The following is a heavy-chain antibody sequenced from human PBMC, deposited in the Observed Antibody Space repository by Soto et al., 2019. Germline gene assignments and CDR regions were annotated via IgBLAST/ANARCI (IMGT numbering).Heavy chain of an antibody. J-gene: IGHJ5*02. V-gene: IGHV4-31*03. D-gene: IGHD1-20*01. Sequence: QVQLQESGPGLVKPSQTLSLTCTVSGGSINSGNHYWNWIRQHPGKGREWIGFIAYSGSTSYNPALRSGVTISIATSKNQFSLKLSSVPAADTAVFYCARLSITSNGGWFDPWGQGTLVTVSS. CDR1: GGSINSGNHY. CDR2: IAYSGST. CDR3: ARLSITSNGGWFDP.